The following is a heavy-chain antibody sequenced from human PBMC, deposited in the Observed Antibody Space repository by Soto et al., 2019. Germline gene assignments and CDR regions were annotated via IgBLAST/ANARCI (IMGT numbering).Heavy chain of an antibody. V-gene: IGHV4-59*08. CDR1: GGSISSYY. D-gene: IGHD2-2*01. J-gene: IGHJ4*02. CDR2: IYYSGST. Sequence: QVQLQESGPGLVKPSETLSLTCTVSGGSISSYYWSWIRQPPGKGPEWIGYIYYSGSTNYNPSLKSRVTISVDTSKNQFSLKLSSVTAADTAVYYCARGYCSSTSCYGGLGDWGQGTLVTVSS. CDR3: ARGYCSSTSCYGGLGD.